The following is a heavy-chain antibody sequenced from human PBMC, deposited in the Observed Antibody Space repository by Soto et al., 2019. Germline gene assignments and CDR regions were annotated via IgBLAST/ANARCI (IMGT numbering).Heavy chain of an antibody. CDR2: IFSNDEK. CDR3: ARSYSGYDYYYYGMDV. Sequence: SGPTLVNPTDTLTLTCTVSGFSLSNARMGVSWIRQPPGKALEWLAHIFSNDEKSYSTSLKSRLTISKDTSKSQVVLTMTNMDPVDTATYYCARSYSGYDYYYYGMDVWGQGTTVTVSS. J-gene: IGHJ6*02. V-gene: IGHV2-26*01. D-gene: IGHD5-12*01. CDR1: GFSLSNARMG.